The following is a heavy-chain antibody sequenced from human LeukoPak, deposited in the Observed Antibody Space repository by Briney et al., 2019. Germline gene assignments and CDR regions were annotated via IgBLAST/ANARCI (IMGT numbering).Heavy chain of an antibody. Sequence: PSETLFLTCTVSGGSISSYYWSWIRQPPGKGLEWIGYIYYSGSTNYNPSLKGRVTISVDTSKNQFSLKLSSVTAADTAVYYCARDQVVGFYYYYGMDVWGQGTTVTVSS. CDR1: GGSISSYY. D-gene: IGHD2-21*01. CDR3: ARDQVVGFYYYYGMDV. J-gene: IGHJ6*02. CDR2: IYYSGST. V-gene: IGHV4-59*12.